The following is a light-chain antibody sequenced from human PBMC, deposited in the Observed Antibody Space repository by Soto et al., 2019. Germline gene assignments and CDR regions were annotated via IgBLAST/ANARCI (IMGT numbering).Light chain of an antibody. V-gene: IGKV1-6*01. CDR1: QDIRND. Sequence: IQMTQSTSSLSASVGDRVTITCRASQDIRNDLGWYQQKPGKAPKLLIYAASTLQSGVPSRFSGSGSGIHFTLTISSLQPEDFATYYCLQDYNFPRTFGQGTKVEIK. J-gene: IGKJ1*01. CDR3: LQDYNFPRT. CDR2: AAS.